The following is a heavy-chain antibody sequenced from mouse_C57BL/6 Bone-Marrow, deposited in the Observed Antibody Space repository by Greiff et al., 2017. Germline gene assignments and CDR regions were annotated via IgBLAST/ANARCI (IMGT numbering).Heavy chain of an antibody. Sequence: QVQLQQPGAELVKPGASVKMSCKASGYTFTSYWITWVKQRPGQGLEWIGDIYPGSGSTNYNEKFKSKATLTVDTSSSTAYMQLSSLTSEDSAVYYCARIYGYLYYFDYWGQGTTLTVSS. CDR3: ARIYGYLYYFDY. CDR1: GYTFTSYW. V-gene: IGHV1-55*01. D-gene: IGHD2-2*01. CDR2: IYPGSGST. J-gene: IGHJ2*01.